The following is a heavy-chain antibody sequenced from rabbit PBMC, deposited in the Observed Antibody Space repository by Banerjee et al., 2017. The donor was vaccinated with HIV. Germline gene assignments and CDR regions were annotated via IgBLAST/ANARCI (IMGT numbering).Heavy chain of an antibody. Sequence: QEQLEESGGDLVKPGASLTLTCTASGFSFSGSYWICWVRQAPGKGLEWIACIDAGSSGSTYYASWAKGRFTISKTSSTTVTLQMTSLTAADTATYFCASDPGIIEYQLWGPGTLVTVS. J-gene: IGHJ6*01. CDR1: GFSFSGSYW. CDR2: IDAGSSGST. V-gene: IGHV1S45*01. D-gene: IGHD1-1*01. CDR3: ASDPGIIEYQL.